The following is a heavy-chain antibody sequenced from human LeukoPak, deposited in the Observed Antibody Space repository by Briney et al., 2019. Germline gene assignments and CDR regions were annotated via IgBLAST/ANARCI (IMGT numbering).Heavy chain of an antibody. Sequence: PSETLSLTCAVYGGSFSGYFWTWFRQPPGKGLEWIGEINPSGTTKYHPSLKSRVTISGDTSKNQISLELSAVTAADTAVYCCATSKWFGIETEYWGQGTLVTVSS. J-gene: IGHJ4*02. CDR3: ATSKWFGIETEY. V-gene: IGHV4-34*01. CDR1: GGSFSGYF. D-gene: IGHD3-10*01. CDR2: INPSGTT.